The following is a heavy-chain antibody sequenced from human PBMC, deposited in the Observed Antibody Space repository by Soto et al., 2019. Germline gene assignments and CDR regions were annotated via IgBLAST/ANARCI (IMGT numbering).Heavy chain of an antibody. D-gene: IGHD5-18*01. J-gene: IGHJ4*02. CDR1: GFTFSSYS. V-gene: IGHV3-21*01. CDR2: ISSSSSYI. Sequence: EVQLVESGGGLVKPGGSLRLSCAASGFTFSSYSMNWVRQAPGKGLEWVSSISSSSSYIYYADPVKGPFTISRDNAKNSLYLLMNSLRAEDTAVYYCARDQPGYSYGYGLGYWGQGTLVTVSS. CDR3: ARDQPGYSYGYGLGY.